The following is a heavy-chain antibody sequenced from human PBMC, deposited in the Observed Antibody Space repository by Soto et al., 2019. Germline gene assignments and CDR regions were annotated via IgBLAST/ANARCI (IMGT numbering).Heavy chain of an antibody. D-gene: IGHD1-7*01. Sequence: EVQLVESGGGLVQPGGSLRLSCAASGFTFSSYWMSWVRQAPGKGLEWVANIRLDGSEKYFLDSVKGRFTISRDNAKNSLYLQMNSLRAEDTAVYYCARGRNYLVAWGQGTLVTVSS. J-gene: IGHJ5*02. CDR1: GFTFSSYW. CDR2: IRLDGSEK. CDR3: ARGRNYLVA. V-gene: IGHV3-7*01.